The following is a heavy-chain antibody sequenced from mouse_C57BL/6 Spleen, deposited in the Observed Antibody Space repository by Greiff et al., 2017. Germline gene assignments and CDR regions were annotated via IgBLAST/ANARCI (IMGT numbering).Heavy chain of an antibody. Sequence: EVQVVESGGGLVKPGGSLKLSCAASGFTFSDYGMHWVRQAPEKGLEWVAYISSGSSTIYYADTVKGRFTISRDNAKNTLFLQMTSLRAEDTAMYYCALYDYDPYAMDYWGQGTSVTVSS. J-gene: IGHJ4*01. CDR2: ISSGSSTI. CDR1: GFTFSDYG. D-gene: IGHD2-4*01. V-gene: IGHV5-17*01. CDR3: ALYDYDPYAMDY.